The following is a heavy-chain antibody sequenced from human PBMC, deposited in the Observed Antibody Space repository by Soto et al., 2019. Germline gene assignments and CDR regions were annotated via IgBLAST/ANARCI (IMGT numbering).Heavy chain of an antibody. D-gene: IGHD6-6*01. Sequence: SVKVSCKASGFTFTSSAVQWVRQARGQRLEWIGWIVVGSGNTNYAQKFQEGVTITRDMSTSTAYMELSSLRSEDTAVYYCAAEVAARGYYYYGMDVWGQGTTVTVSS. CDR3: AAEVAARGYYYYGMDV. CDR2: IVVGSGNT. CDR1: GFTFTSSA. V-gene: IGHV1-58*01. J-gene: IGHJ6*02.